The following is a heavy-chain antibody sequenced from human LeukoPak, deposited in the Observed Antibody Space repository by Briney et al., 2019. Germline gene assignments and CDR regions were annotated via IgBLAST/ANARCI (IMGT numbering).Heavy chain of an antibody. CDR2: MKEDGSEI. V-gene: IGHV3-7*01. Sequence: PGGSLRLSCAVSGFTFSSYSMSWVRQAPGKGLEWVANMKEDGSEIFYVDSVKGRFTISRDNAKNSLYLQMNSLRVEDTAVYYCARNRYMDVWGKGTTVIVSS. J-gene: IGHJ6*03. D-gene: IGHD1-14*01. CDR3: ARNRYMDV. CDR1: GFTFSSYS.